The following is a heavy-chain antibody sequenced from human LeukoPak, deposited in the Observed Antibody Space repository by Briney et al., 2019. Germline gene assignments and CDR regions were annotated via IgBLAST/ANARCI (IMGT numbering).Heavy chain of an antibody. V-gene: IGHV4-59*12. J-gene: IGHJ2*01. CDR1: GGSISSYY. CDR2: IYYSGSI. D-gene: IGHD4-17*01. Sequence: PSETLSLTCTVSGGSISSYYWSWIRQPPGKGLEWIGYIYYSGSINYNPSLSSRVTISVDTSKNQFSLKLSSVTAADTAVYYCARDYGGNLWDFDLWGRGTLVTV. CDR3: ARDYGGNLWDFDL.